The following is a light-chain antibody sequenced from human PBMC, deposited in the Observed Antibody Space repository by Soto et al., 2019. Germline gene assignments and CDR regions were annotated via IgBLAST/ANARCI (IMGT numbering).Light chain of an antibody. Sequence: DIVMTQSPDSLSVSLGERATINCKSSQSVLYSSNNKNFLAWYQQKPGHPPKLLFYWASTRESGVPDRFSGSGSETDFTLTITRLTAEYFAVYVCQVYRSYPLNLGGVTKV. CDR1: QSVLYSSNNKNF. CDR3: QVYRSYPLN. J-gene: IGKJ4*01. V-gene: IGKV4-1*01. CDR2: WAS.